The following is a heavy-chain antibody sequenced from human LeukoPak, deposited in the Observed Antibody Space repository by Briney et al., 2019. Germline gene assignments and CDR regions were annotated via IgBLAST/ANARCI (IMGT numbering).Heavy chain of an antibody. CDR3: ARGGYCSGGSCYLED. CDR2: IYHSGST. CDR1: GYSISSGYY. D-gene: IGHD2-15*01. Sequence: SETLSLTCTVSGYSISSGYYWGWIRPPPGKGLEWIGSIYHSGSTYYNPSLKSRVTISVDTSKNQFSLKLSSVTAADTAVYYCARGGYCSGGSCYLEDWGQGTLVTVSS. V-gene: IGHV4-38-2*02. J-gene: IGHJ4*02.